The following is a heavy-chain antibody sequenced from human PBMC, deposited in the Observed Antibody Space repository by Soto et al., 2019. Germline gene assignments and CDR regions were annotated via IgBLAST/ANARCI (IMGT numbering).Heavy chain of an antibody. V-gene: IGHV6-1*01. D-gene: IGHD2-2*01. Sequence: SQTLSLTCVISGDSVSSNSAAWNWIRQSPSRGLEWLGRTYYRSRWYNDYAVSVRSRITVNADTSKNQFSLHLNSVTPEDTAVYYCAKAQHLGYCSSTSCRETNYYYYYGMDVWGQGTTVTVSS. CDR1: GDSVSSNSAA. CDR3: AKAQHLGYCSSTSCRETNYYYYYGMDV. CDR2: TYYRSRWYN. J-gene: IGHJ6*02.